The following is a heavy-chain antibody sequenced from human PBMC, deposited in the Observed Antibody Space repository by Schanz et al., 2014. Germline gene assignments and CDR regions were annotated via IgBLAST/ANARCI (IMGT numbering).Heavy chain of an antibody. D-gene: IGHD1-26*01. CDR3: VKDLQRELLRDDHYYGMDV. V-gene: IGHV3-33*06. J-gene: IGHJ6*02. CDR1: GFSFNNYG. Sequence: QVQLVESGGSVVQPGRSLRLSCAASGFSFNNYGLNWVRQVPGKGLEWVAVVCYDGSKKYYADSVKGRFTTSRDNSKNTMYLQMNSLRAEDTAVYYCVKDLQRELLRDDHYYGMDVWGQGTTVTVSS. CDR2: VCYDGSKK.